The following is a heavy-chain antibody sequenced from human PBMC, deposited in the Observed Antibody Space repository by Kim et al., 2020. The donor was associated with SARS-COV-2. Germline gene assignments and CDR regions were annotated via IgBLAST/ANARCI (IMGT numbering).Heavy chain of an antibody. D-gene: IGHD3-10*01. CDR3: ARAMVRGPFDY. J-gene: IGHJ4*02. Sequence: KYYADSVKGRFTISRDNSKKTLYLQMNSLRAEDTAVYYCARAMVRGPFDYWGQGTLVTVSS. CDR2: K. V-gene: IGHV3-33*01.